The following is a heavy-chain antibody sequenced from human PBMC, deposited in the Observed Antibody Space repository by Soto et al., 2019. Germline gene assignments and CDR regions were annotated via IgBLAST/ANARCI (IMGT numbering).Heavy chain of an antibody. D-gene: IGHD2-21*01. CDR1: GGCFSGYY. CDR3: ARGNVVAIDY. J-gene: IGHJ4*02. Sequence: ASENLYLTCAVYGGCFSGYYWSWIRQPPGKGLEWIGEINHSGSTNYNPSLKSRVTISVDRAKNQFSLKLSSVTAADTAVYYCARGNVVAIDYWGQGTLVTVSS. CDR2: INHSGST. V-gene: IGHV4-34*01.